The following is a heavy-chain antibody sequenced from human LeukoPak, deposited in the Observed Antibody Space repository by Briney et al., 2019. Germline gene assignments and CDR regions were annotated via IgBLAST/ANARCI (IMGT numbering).Heavy chain of an antibody. V-gene: IGHV3-23*01. CDR3: ARDRPNYYGSDGHYYRRDGDY. CDR2: ITSRGEST. CDR1: GFTFSIYA. D-gene: IGHD3-22*01. J-gene: IGHJ4*02. Sequence: GGSLRLSCAASGFTFSIYAMSWVRQAPGKGLQWVSSITSRGESTWYVDSVKGRFTITRDNSENTLYLQMHSLRAEDAAVYYCARDRPNYYGSDGHYYRRDGDYWGRGTLVSVSS.